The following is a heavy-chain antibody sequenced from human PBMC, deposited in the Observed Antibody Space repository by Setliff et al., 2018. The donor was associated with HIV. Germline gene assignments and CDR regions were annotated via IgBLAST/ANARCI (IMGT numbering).Heavy chain of an antibody. CDR3: ARGLYGDYGGDLNWLDP. Sequence: ASVKVSCKTSGYNFENYAINWVRQAPGQGLEWMGWINANSESPTYAQAFTGRFLFSVDTVVATAYLQINNLKTEDTAVYYCARGLYGDYGGDLNWLDPWGQGTLVTVSS. D-gene: IGHD4-17*01. J-gene: IGHJ5*02. V-gene: IGHV7-4-1*02. CDR2: INANSESP. CDR1: GYNFENYA.